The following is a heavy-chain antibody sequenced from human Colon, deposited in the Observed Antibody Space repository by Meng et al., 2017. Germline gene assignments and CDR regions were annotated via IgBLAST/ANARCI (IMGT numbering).Heavy chain of an antibody. Sequence: QVQPQQGGAGLLKPSETLSLTCAVYGGSFSGYSWSWIRQPPGKGLEWIGEINHTGNTSYNPSLKSRLTISVDTSKNQFSLKVSYMTAADTAVYFCARVPTTVDPFESWGQGTLVTVSS. V-gene: IGHV4-34*01. CDR3: ARVPTTVDPFES. CDR2: INHTGNT. CDR1: GGSFSGYS. D-gene: IGHD4-23*01. J-gene: IGHJ4*02.